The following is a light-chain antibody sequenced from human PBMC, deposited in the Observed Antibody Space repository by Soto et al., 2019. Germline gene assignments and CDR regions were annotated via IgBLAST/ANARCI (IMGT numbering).Light chain of an antibody. V-gene: IGKV1-39*01. CDR1: QSVGTY. CDR3: QQSSSTPQT. CDR2: VAS. Sequence: DIQMTQSPPSLSASVGDRVTITCRASQSVGTYLSWYQQKEGKAPKLLINVASTLQSGVPSRFSGSGSGTDFTLAISSLQPEDFATYYCQQSSSTPQTFGGGTKVDIK. J-gene: IGKJ4*01.